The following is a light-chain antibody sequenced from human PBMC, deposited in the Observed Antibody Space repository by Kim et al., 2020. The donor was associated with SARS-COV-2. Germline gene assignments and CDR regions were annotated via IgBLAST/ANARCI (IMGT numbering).Light chain of an antibody. CDR2: EDN. J-gene: IGLJ3*02. CDR1: SGSIASNY. Sequence: NFMLTQPHSVSESPGKTVTISCTRSSGSIASNYVQWYQQRPGSAPTTVIYEDNQRPSGVPDRFSGSIDSSSNSASLSISGLKTEDEADYYCQSYDSSNAWWGFGGGTQLTVL. V-gene: IGLV6-57*04. CDR3: QSYDSSNAWWG.